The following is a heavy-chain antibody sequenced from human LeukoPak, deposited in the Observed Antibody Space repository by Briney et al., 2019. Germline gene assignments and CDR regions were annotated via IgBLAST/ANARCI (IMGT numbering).Heavy chain of an antibody. V-gene: IGHV3-7*01. J-gene: IGHJ4*02. D-gene: IGHD2-15*01. Sequence: GGSLRLSCAAPGFTFSGYWVSWVRQAPGKGLEWVATIKQDASEKTYVDSVEGRFTSSRDNAKSSLFLQMDSLRAEDTAVYYCARFGMDAAIDYWGQGTLVTVSS. CDR1: GFTFSGYW. CDR3: ARFGMDAAIDY. CDR2: IKQDASEK.